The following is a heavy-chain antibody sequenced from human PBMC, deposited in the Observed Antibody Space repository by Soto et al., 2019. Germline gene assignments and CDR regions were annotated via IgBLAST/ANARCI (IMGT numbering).Heavy chain of an antibody. CDR3: ARGGSSWSVGY. D-gene: IGHD6-13*01. CDR1: GYTLTSYA. CDR2: INAGNGNT. Sequence: ASVKVSCKASGYTLTSYAMHWVRQAPGQRLEWMGWINAGNGNTKYSQNFQGRVTITRDTSASTAYMELSSLRSEDTAVYYCARGGSSWSVGYWGQGTQVTVSS. V-gene: IGHV1-3*01. J-gene: IGHJ4*02.